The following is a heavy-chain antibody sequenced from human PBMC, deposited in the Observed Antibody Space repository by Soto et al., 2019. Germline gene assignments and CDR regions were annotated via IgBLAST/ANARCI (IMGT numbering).Heavy chain of an antibody. V-gene: IGHV1-69*04. CDR3: AREDSSSSKVY. J-gene: IGHJ4*02. D-gene: IGHD6-6*01. Sequence: ASVKVSCKASGGTFSSYTISWVRQAPGQGLEWMGRIIPILGIANYAQKFQGRVTITADKSTSTAYMELSSLRSEDTAAYYCAREDSSSSKVYWGQGTLVTVSS. CDR1: GGTFSSYT. CDR2: IIPILGIA.